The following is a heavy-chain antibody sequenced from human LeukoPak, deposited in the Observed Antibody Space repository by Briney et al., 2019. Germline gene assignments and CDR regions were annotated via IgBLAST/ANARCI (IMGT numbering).Heavy chain of an antibody. V-gene: IGHV3-21*01. CDR1: GFTFSSYS. CDR2: ISSSSSYI. D-gene: IGHD3-10*01. Sequence: GGSLRLSCAASGFTFSSYSMNWVRQAPGKGLEWVSSISSSSSYIYYADSVKGRFTISRDNAKNSPYLQMNSLRAEDTAVYYCARDSYGSGSYRSEKPRVGGYNYWGQGTLVTVSS. CDR3: ARDSYGSGSYRSEKPRVGGYNY. J-gene: IGHJ4*02.